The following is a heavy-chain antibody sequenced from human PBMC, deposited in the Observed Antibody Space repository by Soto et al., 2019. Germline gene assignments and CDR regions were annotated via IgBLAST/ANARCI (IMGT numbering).Heavy chain of an antibody. D-gene: IGHD2-15*01. CDR2: INHSGST. V-gene: IGHV4-34*01. Sequence: SETLSLTCAVYGGSFSGYYWSWIRQPPGKGLEWIGEINHSGSTNYNPSLKSRVTISVDTSKNKFSLKLSSVTAADTAVYYCSKAPTVVAADAFDIWGQGTMVTVSS. CDR1: GGSFSGYY. J-gene: IGHJ3*02. CDR3: SKAPTVVAADAFDI.